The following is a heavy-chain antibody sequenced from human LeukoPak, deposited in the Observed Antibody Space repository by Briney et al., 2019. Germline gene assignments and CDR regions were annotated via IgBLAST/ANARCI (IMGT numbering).Heavy chain of an antibody. V-gene: IGHV4-31*03. Sequence: SETLSLTCTVSGGSISSGGYYWSWIRQHPGKGLEWIGYIYYSGSTYYNPSLKSRVTISVDTSNNQFSLKVTSVTAADTAIYYCTQRQGPTSGSYDYFDPWGQGALVTV. J-gene: IGHJ5*02. CDR3: TQRQGPTSGSYDYFDP. CDR1: GGSISSGGYY. CDR2: IYYSGST. D-gene: IGHD1-26*01.